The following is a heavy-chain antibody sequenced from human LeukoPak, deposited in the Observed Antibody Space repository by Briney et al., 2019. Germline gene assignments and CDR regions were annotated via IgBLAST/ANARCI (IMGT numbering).Heavy chain of an antibody. J-gene: IGHJ4*02. D-gene: IGHD1-26*01. V-gene: IGHV3-30*04. CDR2: ISYDGSNK. CDR1: GFTFSTYA. CDR3: ARSRRRERLRTYFDY. Sequence: GGSLTLPCAASGFTFSTYAMHWVRQAPGKGLEWVAVISYDGSNKYYADSVKGRFTISRDNSKNTLYLQMNSLRAEDTAVYYCARSRRRERLRTYFDYWGQGTLVTVSS.